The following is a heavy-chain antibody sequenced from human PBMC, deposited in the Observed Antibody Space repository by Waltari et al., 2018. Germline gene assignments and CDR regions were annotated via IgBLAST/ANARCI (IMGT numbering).Heavy chain of an antibody. V-gene: IGHV1-2*02. D-gene: IGHD3-3*01. CDR3: ARDPGSSIFGVVIAVAFDI. J-gene: IGHJ3*02. CDR1: GYTFTDYY. Sequence: QVQLVQSGAEVKKPGASVKVSCKASGYTFTDYYLHWVRQAPGQGLEWMGWINPSNGGKKYAQKFQDRVTMTRDTSISTAYLELSGLRSDDTALYYCARDPGSSIFGVVIAVAFDIWGQGTMVTVSS. CDR2: INPSNGGK.